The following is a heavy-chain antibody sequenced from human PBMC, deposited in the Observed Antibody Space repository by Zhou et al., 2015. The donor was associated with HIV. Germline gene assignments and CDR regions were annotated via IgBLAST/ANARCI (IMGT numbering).Heavy chain of an antibody. J-gene: IGHJ5*02. Sequence: QVQLVQSGAELKKPGASVKVSCKASEYTFTNHDINWVRQAAGQGLEWLGWMNPNSGSTAYAQKFQDRVTMTRNTSASTAYMELTGLRSDDTALYYCARHRSLAWGQGT. CDR3: ARHRSLA. V-gene: IGHV1-8*01. CDR1: EYTFTNHD. D-gene: IGHD3-3*01. CDR2: MNPNSGST.